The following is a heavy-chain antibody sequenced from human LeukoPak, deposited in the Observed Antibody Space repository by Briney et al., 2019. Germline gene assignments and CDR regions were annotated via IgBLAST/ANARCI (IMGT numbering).Heavy chain of an antibody. V-gene: IGHV1-69*04. CDR2: IIPILGIA. D-gene: IGHD6-13*01. Sequence: SVKVSCKASGGTFSSYAINWVRQAPGQGLEWMGRIIPILGIANYAQKFQGRVTVTADKSTSTAYMELSSLRSEDTAVYYCARGRYSSSWYDYWGQGTLVTVSS. CDR3: ARGRYSSSWYDY. J-gene: IGHJ4*02. CDR1: GGTFSSYA.